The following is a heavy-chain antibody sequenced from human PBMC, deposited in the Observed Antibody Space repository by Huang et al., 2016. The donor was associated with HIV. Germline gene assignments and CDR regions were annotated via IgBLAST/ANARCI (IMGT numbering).Heavy chain of an antibody. V-gene: IGHV5-51*03. D-gene: IGHD6-13*01. J-gene: IGHJ3*02. CDR1: EYTFTHYW. Sequence: EVHLVQSGAEVKKSGESLKISCKGSEYTFTHYWVGWVRQTPGKGLEWMGIIYPADSDTRYSPSFQCQVTISADKSISTAYLHWSSLKASDTAMYYCARSSHGDASIWYGAFDIWGQGTMVTVSS. CDR3: ARSSHGDASIWYGAFDI. CDR2: IYPADSDT.